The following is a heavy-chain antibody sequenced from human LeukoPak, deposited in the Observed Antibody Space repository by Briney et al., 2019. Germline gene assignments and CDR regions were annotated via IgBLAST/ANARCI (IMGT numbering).Heavy chain of an antibody. CDR2: INPNSGGT. CDR3: ARDQSITGTTFNWFDP. D-gene: IGHD1-7*01. CDR1: GYTFTGYY. Sequence: ASVKVSCKASGYTFTGYYMHWVRQAPGQGLEWMGWINPNSGGTNYAQKFQGRVTMTRDTSISTAYMELSRLRSDDTAVYYCARDQSITGTTFNWFDPWGQGTLVTVSS. J-gene: IGHJ5*02. V-gene: IGHV1-2*02.